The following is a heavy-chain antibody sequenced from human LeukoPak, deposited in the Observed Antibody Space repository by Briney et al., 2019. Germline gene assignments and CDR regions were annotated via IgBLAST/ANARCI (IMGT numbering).Heavy chain of an antibody. CDR3: ARDKAHSYGRYFDP. D-gene: IGHD5-18*01. CDR2: ISYGNT. V-gene: IGHV4-59*01. Sequence: KSSETLSLTCSVSGGSISTYYWNWIRQTPGKGLEWIGHISYGNTDYNPSLKSRVTISVDTSKNQFSPKLTSVTAADTAVYYCARDKAHSYGRYFDPWGQGALVTVSS. CDR1: GGSISTYY. J-gene: IGHJ5*02.